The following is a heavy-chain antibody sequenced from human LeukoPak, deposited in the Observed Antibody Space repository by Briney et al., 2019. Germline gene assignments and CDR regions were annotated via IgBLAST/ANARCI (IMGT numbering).Heavy chain of an antibody. J-gene: IGHJ4*02. D-gene: IGHD3-22*01. CDR2: ISSGGSGT. CDR3: ARANHPTYYDSSGYYQDY. CDR1: GFTFSSYW. V-gene: IGHV3-74*01. Sequence: GGSLRLSCAVSGFTFSSYWMHWVRQAPGKGLVWVSRISSGGSGTSYADSVKGRFTISRDNAKNTLYLQMNSLRAEDTGVYYCARANHPTYYDSSGYYQDYWGQGTLVTVSS.